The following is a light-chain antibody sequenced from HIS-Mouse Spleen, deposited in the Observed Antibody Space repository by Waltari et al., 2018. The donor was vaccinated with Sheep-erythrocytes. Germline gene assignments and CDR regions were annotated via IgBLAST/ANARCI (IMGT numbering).Light chain of an antibody. CDR1: RSDVGIYNL. J-gene: IGLJ3*02. CDR2: EGS. CDR3: CSYAGSSTPWV. V-gene: IGLV2-23*01. Sequence: QSALTQPASVSGSPGQSITISCTGTRSDVGIYNLVSWYQQHPGKAPKLMIYEGSKRPSGVSNRFSGSKSGNTASLTISGLQAEDEADYYCCSYAGSSTPWVFGGGTKLTVL.